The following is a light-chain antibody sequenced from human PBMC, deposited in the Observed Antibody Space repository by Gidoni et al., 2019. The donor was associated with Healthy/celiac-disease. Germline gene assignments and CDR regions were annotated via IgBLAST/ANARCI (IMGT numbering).Light chain of an antibody. CDR3: QQYGSSPRT. Sequence: IVLRQSPGTLPLSPGERATLSCRASQSVSSSYLAWYQQKPGQAPRLLIYGASSRATGIPDRFSGSGSGTDFTLTISRLEPEDFAVYYCQQYGSSPRTFGQGTKVEIK. CDR1: QSVSSSY. CDR2: GAS. J-gene: IGKJ1*01. V-gene: IGKV3-20*01.